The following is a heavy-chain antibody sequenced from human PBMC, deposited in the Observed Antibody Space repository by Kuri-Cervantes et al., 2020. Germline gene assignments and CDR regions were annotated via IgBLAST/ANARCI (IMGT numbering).Heavy chain of an antibody. D-gene: IGHD2-2*01. CDR2: IISDGRSA. Sequence: ETLSLTCAASGSTFSSYWMHWVRQVPGKGLVWVSRIISDGRSATYADSVRGRFTIFRDNAKNTLYLQMNSLTAEDTAVYYCARDRTYTMDVWGQGTTVTVSS. V-gene: IGHV3-74*03. CDR1: GSTFSSYW. J-gene: IGHJ6*02. CDR3: ARDRTYTMDV.